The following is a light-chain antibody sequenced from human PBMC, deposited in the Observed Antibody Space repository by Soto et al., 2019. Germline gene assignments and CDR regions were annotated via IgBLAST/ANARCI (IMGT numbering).Light chain of an antibody. V-gene: IGLV2-23*03. J-gene: IGLJ2*01. Sequence: QSALTQPASVSGSPGQSITISCTGTSNDVGSYNLVSWYQQHPGKAPKLMIYEGSKRPSGVSNRFSGSKSDNTASLTISGLQAADEADYYCCSYAGSSTFVFGGGTKLTVL. CDR1: SNDVGSYNL. CDR2: EGS. CDR3: CSYAGSSTFV.